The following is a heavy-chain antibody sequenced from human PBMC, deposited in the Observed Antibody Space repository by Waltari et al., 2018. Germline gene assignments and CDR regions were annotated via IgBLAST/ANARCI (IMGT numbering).Heavy chain of an antibody. CDR2: ISSSSSYI. CDR3: ARAQTTVTSGFDY. D-gene: IGHD4-17*01. Sequence: EVQLVESGGGLVKPGGSLRLSCAASGFTFTSYRMKWVRQAPGKGLEWVSSISSSSSYIYYADSVKGRFTISRDNAKNSLYLQMNSLRAEDTAVYYCARAQTTVTSGFDYWGQGTLVTVSS. CDR1: GFTFTSYR. V-gene: IGHV3-21*01. J-gene: IGHJ4*02.